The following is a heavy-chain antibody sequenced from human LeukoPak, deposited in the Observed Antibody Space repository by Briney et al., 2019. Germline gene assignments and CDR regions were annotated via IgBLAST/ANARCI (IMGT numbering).Heavy chain of an antibody. Sequence: SETLSLTCAVYGGSFSGYYWSWIRQPPGKGLEWIGEINHSGSTNYNPSLKSRVTISVDTSKNQFSLKLSSVTAADTAVYYCTRGAIRWVVVPAAQTNWFDPWGQGTLVTVSS. V-gene: IGHV4-34*01. D-gene: IGHD2-2*01. CDR3: TRGAIRWVVVPAAQTNWFDP. CDR2: INHSGST. J-gene: IGHJ5*02. CDR1: GGSFSGYY.